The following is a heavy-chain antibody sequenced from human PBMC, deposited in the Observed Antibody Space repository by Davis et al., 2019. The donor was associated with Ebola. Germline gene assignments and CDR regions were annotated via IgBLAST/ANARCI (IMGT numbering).Heavy chain of an antibody. J-gene: IGHJ4*02. Sequence: SGPTLVKPTQTLTLTCTISGFSLTTVGVGVAWIRQPPGKALEWLALIYYDNDKRYSPSLKSRLTITKDTSKNQVVLTMTNMDPVDTGTYYCARIVEGSGSSAFDYWGQGTLVTVSS. V-gene: IGHV2-5*02. CDR2: IYYDNDK. CDR1: GFSLTTVGVG. CDR3: ARIVEGSGSSAFDY. D-gene: IGHD3-10*01.